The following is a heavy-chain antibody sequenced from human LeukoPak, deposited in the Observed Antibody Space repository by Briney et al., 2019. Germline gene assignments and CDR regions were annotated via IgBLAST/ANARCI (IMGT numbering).Heavy chain of an antibody. CDR2: IKQDGSEK. D-gene: IGHD3-10*01. CDR3: AREAALLWFGVFDD. J-gene: IGHJ4*02. Sequence: GGSLRLSCAASGFTFSSYWMSWVRQAPGKGLEWVANIKQDGSEKCYVDSVRGRFTISRDNAKNSLYLQMNSLRAEDTAVYYCAREAALLWFGVFDDWGQGTLVTVSS. CDR1: GFTFSSYW. V-gene: IGHV3-7*01.